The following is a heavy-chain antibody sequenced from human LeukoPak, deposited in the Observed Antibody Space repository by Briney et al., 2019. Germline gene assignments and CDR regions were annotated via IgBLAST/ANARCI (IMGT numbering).Heavy chain of an antibody. CDR1: GGSFSGYY. CDR2: INHSGST. Sequence: SETLSLTCAVYGGSFSGYYWSWIRQPPGKGLEWIGEINHSGSTNYNPSLKSRVTISVDTSKNQFSLRLSSVTATDTAIYYCARHLGGRGSYSSLDYWGQGTLVTVSS. J-gene: IGHJ4*02. D-gene: IGHD1-26*01. V-gene: IGHV4-34*01. CDR3: ARHLGGRGSYSSLDY.